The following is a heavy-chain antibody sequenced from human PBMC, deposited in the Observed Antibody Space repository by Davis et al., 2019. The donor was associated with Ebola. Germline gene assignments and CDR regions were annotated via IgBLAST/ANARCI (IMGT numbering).Heavy chain of an antibody. V-gene: IGHV3-48*02. D-gene: IGHD6-6*01. CDR2: ISSSSSTI. J-gene: IGHJ6*02. CDR1: GFTFSSYS. Sequence: GESLKISCAASGFTFSSYSMNWVRQAPGKGLEWVSYISSSSSTIYYADSVKGRFTISRDNAKNSLYLQMNSLRDEDTAVYYCARDRRAARPKSYYYYGMDVWGQGTTVTVSS. CDR3: ARDRRAARPKSYYYYGMDV.